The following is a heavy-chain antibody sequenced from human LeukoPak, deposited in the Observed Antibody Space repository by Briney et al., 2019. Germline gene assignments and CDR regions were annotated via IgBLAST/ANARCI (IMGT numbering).Heavy chain of an antibody. D-gene: IGHD6-13*01. V-gene: IGHV4-30-2*01. CDR2: IYHSGST. J-gene: IGHJ4*02. CDR3: ARVQGRAAATN. CDR1: GGSISSGGNY. Sequence: SETLSLTCTVSGGSISSGGNYWSWIRQPPGKGLEWIGYIYHSGSTYYNPSLKSRVTISVDRSKNQFSLKLSSVTAADTAVYYCARVQGRAAATNWGQGTLVTVSS.